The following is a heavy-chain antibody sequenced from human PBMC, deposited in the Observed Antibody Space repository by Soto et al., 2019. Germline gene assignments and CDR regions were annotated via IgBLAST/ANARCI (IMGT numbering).Heavy chain of an antibody. D-gene: IGHD3-3*01. CDR2: IIPISGTA. CDR3: QRDSDFPPSQYFYGLDV. CDR1: GGTFSHSA. Sequence: SVKVSCKASGGTFSHSAISWVRQAPGQGLEWMGGIIPISGTAHYAQKFQGRVSIIADESTRTAYMELSTLRSEDTAMYFCQRDSDFPPSQYFYGLDVWGQGTTVTVSS. V-gene: IGHV1-69*13. J-gene: IGHJ6*02.